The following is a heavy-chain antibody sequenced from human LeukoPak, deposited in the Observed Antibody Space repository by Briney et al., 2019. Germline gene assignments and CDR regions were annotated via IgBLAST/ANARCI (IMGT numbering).Heavy chain of an antibody. V-gene: IGHV1-46*01. J-gene: IGHJ4*02. CDR1: GYTLTNYY. D-gene: IGHD2-8*02. CDR3: AREESGGYY. CDR2: INPTGSST. Sequence: ASVKVSCKASGYTLTNYYMHWVRQAPGQGLEWMGLINPTGSSTNCAQNFRGRVTMTRDTSTSTVYMELSSLRSEDTAVYYCAREESGGYYWGQGTLVTVSS.